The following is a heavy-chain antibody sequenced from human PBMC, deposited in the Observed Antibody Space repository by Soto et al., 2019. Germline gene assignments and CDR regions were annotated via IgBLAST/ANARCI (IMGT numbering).Heavy chain of an antibody. J-gene: IGHJ5*02. CDR1: GGSISSSSYY. D-gene: IGHD6-19*01. V-gene: IGHV4-39*01. CDR3: ARHVGAYSSGWASNWFDP. CDR2: IYYSGST. Sequence: ETLSLTCTVSGGSISSSSYYWGWIRQPPGKGLEWIGSIYYSGSTYYNPSLKSRVTISVDTSKNQFSLKLSSVTAADTAVYYCARHVGAYSSGWASNWFDPWGQGTLVTVSS.